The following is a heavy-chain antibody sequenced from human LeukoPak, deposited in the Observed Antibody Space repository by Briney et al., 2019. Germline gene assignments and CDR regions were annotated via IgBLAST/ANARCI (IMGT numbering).Heavy chain of an antibody. CDR2: IYYSGST. CDR1: GGSISSYY. V-gene: IGHV4-59*12. CDR3: ARDRIPLDI. J-gene: IGHJ3*02. Sequence: SETLSLTCTVSGGSISSYYWSWIRQPPGKGLEWIGYIYYSGSTNYNPSLKSRVTISVDTSKNQFSLKLSSVTAADTAVYYRARDRIPLDIWGQGTMVTVSS.